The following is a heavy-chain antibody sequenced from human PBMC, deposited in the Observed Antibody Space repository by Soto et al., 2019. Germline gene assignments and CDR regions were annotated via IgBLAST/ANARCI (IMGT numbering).Heavy chain of an antibody. CDR2: IYYSGST. J-gene: IGHJ4*02. V-gene: IGHV4-59*08. CDR3: ARRYGSCFDY. Sequence: QVQLQESGPGLVKPSETLSLTCTVSGGSISSYYWRWIRQPPGKGLEWIGYIYYSGSTNYNPSLTSRVTISVDTSKTQSSLKLSSVTAADTAVYYCARRYGSCFDYWGQGTLVTVSS. CDR1: GGSISSYY. D-gene: IGHD5-18*01.